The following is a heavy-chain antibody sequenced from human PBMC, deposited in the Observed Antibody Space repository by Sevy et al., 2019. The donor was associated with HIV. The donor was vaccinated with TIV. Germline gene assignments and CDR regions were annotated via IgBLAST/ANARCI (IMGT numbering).Heavy chain of an antibody. CDR3: ARGLSIAFALSDY. J-gene: IGHJ4*02. CDR2: IKQDGSEK. V-gene: IGHV3-7*03. Sequence: GGSLRLSCAASGFTFSSYWMSWVRQAPGKGLEWVANIKQDGSEKYYVDSVKGRLTISRDNAKNSLYLQMNSLRAEDTAVYYCARGLSIAFALSDYWGQGTLVTVSS. D-gene: IGHD6-6*01. CDR1: GFTFSSYW.